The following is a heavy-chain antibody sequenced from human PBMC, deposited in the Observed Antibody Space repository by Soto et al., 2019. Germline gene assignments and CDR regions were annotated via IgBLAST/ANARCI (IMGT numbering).Heavy chain of an antibody. CDR3: AKTVGAASGYYFDH. Sequence: QVQLVESGGGLVKPGGSLRLACAASGFSFGDSYMSWVRQAPGKGLEWLSYISGGSSYTNYADSVKGRFTISRDNAKSTLYLETTSLRADDTAVYYCAKTVGAASGYYFDHWGQGNWVTGSS. J-gene: IGHJ4*02. D-gene: IGHD3-10*01. CDR2: ISGGSSYT. CDR1: GFSFGDSY. V-gene: IGHV3-11*06.